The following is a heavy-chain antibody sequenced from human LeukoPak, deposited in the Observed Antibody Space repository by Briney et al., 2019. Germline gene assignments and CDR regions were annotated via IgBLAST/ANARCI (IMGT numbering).Heavy chain of an antibody. V-gene: IGHV4-59*01. CDR3: ARIASGYNYFDY. J-gene: IGHJ4*02. Sequence: PLETLSLTCTVSGGSITYYYWSWIRQPPGKGLEWIGYIYYSGNTNFNPSLKSRVTISVDTSKNQFSLRLNSVTAADTAVYYCARIASGYNYFDYWGQGTLVTVSS. CDR1: GGSITYYY. D-gene: IGHD6-13*01. CDR2: IYYSGNT.